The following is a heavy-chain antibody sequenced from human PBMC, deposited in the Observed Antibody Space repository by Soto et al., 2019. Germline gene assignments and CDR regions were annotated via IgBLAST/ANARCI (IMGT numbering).Heavy chain of an antibody. J-gene: IGHJ6*02. V-gene: IGHV3-23*01. CDR3: AKDSAGCSGGSCYSGNYYYYGMDV. CDR2: ISGSGGST. Sequence: EVQLLESGGGLVQPGGSLRLSCAASGFTFSSYAMSWVRQAPGKGLEWVSAISGSGGSTYYADSVKGRFTISRDNSKNTQYLQMNRLRAEDTAVYYCAKDSAGCSGGSCYSGNYYYYGMDVWGQGTTVTVSS. CDR1: GFTFSSYA. D-gene: IGHD2-15*01.